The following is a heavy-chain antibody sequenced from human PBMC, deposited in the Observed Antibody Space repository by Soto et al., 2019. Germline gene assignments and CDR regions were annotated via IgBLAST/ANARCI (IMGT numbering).Heavy chain of an antibody. CDR1: GYTFSNYD. CDR3: ARTPGIAAAALEY. D-gene: IGHD6-13*01. J-gene: IGHJ4*02. Sequence: ASVKVSCKASGYTFSNYDLHWVRQAPGQGLEWMGVINPSGGSSSYAQKFQDRITMTRDTSTSTVYMELSSLTSEDTAVYYCARTPGIAAAALEYWGQGTLVTVSS. CDR2: INPSGGSS. V-gene: IGHV1-46*01.